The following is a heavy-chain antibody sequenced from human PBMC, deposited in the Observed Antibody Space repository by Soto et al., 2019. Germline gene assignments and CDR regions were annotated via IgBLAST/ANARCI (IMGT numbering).Heavy chain of an antibody. CDR3: GMYSSSWYGNDPMDV. Sequence: ASVKVSCKASGYTFTSYAMHRQPQAPGQRLEWRGWINAGNGNTDNSRKFQCRVTITRDTSASTAYRELSSLRSEETAVYYCGMYSSSWYGNDPMDVWG. D-gene: IGHD6-13*01. CDR2: INAGNGNT. CDR1: GYTFTSYA. J-gene: IGHJ6*02. V-gene: IGHV1-3*01.